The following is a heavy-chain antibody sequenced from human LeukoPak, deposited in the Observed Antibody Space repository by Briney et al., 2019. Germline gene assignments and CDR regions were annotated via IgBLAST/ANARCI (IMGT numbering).Heavy chain of an antibody. J-gene: IGHJ4*01. CDR1: GITFSSYA. CDR3: AKDLRLGLRYFDWLLSPFDY. Sequence: GGSLRLPCAASGITFSSYAMSWVRQAPGKGLEWVSSISGSGDSTYYADSVKGRFTISRDNSKNTLYLQMNSLRPEDTAVYYCAKDLRLGLRYFDWLLSPFDYWGQEPWSPSPQ. D-gene: IGHD3-9*01. V-gene: IGHV3-23*01. CDR2: ISGSGDST.